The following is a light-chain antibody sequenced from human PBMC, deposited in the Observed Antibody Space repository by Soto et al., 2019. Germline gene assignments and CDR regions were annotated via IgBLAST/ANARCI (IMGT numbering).Light chain of an antibody. CDR1: QSISTW. CDR2: DAS. Sequence: DIQITQSPSTLSAPIGDRVTITCRASQSISTWLAWYQQKPGKAPKLLIYDASSLESGVPSRFSGSGSGTEFTLPISSLQPDDFVTYYCQQYNSYWTFGQGTKVDIK. J-gene: IGKJ1*01. CDR3: QQYNSYWT. V-gene: IGKV1-5*01.